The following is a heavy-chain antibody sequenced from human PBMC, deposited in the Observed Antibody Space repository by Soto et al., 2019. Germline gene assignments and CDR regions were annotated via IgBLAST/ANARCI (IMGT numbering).Heavy chain of an antibody. CDR3: AKSSFPYYYGMDV. V-gene: IGHV3-30*18. Sequence: GGSLRLSCAASGFTFSSYGMHWVRQAPGKGLEWVAVISYDGSNKYYADSVKGRFTISRDNSKNTLYLQMNSLRAEDTAVYYCAKSSFPYYYGMDVWGQGTTVTVSS. D-gene: IGHD6-19*01. CDR2: ISYDGSNK. CDR1: GFTFSSYG. J-gene: IGHJ6*02.